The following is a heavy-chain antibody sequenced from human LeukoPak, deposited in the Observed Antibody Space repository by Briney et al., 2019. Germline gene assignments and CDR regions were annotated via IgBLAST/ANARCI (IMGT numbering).Heavy chain of an antibody. CDR2: IYYSGST. V-gene: IGHV4-39*01. CDR3: ARLDYGDYGGFDY. CDR1: GGSFSSSSYY. D-gene: IGHD4-17*01. Sequence: SETLTLTCTVSGGSFSSSSYYWGRIPQPQGKGLVWIGSIYYSGSTYYHPSLNSRVTISVDTSKNQFSLKLSSVTAADTAVYYCARLDYGDYGGFDYWGQGTLVTVSS. J-gene: IGHJ4*02.